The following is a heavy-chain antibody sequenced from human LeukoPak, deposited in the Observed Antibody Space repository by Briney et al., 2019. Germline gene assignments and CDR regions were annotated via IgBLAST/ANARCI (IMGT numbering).Heavy chain of an antibody. V-gene: IGHV3-7*01. CDR1: GFTYSNHW. CDR2: IKEDGSQK. CDR3: ARDGGWGWDY. J-gene: IGHJ4*02. Sequence: GGSLRLSCAASGFTYSNHWMSWVRQAPGKGLERVGNIKEDGSQKYYAGSVKGRFTISRDNAKNSLYLQMNSLRVEDTAVYYCARDGGWGWDYWGQGTLVTVSS. D-gene: IGHD6-19*01.